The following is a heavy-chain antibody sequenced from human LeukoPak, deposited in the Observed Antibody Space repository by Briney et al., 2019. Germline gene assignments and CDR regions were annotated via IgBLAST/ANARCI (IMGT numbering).Heavy chain of an antibody. CDR3: AKVGRHYYDSSGYYYPPDSDYFDY. V-gene: IGHV3-23*01. J-gene: IGHJ4*02. D-gene: IGHD3-22*01. CDR2: ISGSGGST. CDR1: GFTFTTYW. Sequence: PGGSLRLSCAASGFTFTTYWMSWVRQAPGKGLEWVSAISGSGGSTYYADSVKGRFTISRDNSKNTLYLQMNSLRAEDTAVYYCAKVGRHYYDSSGYYYPPDSDYFDYWGQGTLVTVSS.